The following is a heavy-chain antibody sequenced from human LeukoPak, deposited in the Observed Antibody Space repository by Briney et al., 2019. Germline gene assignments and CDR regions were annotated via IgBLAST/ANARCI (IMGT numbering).Heavy chain of an antibody. D-gene: IGHD3-10*01. CDR1: GFTFSNYN. J-gene: IGHJ6*02. V-gene: IGHV3-21*06. Sequence: GGSLRLSCAASGFTFSNYNFYWVRQAPGKGLEWVSSISSTSSYIYYADSVKGRFAISRDNAKNSLYLQMNSLRAEDTAVYYCARALWSGPIYYGMDVWGQGTTVTVSS. CDR2: ISSTSSYI. CDR3: ARALWSGPIYYGMDV.